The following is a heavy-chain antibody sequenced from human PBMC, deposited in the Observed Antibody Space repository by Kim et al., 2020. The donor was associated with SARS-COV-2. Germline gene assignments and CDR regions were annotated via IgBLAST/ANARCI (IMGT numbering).Heavy chain of an antibody. V-gene: IGHV1-69*02. D-gene: IGHD6-13*01. J-gene: IGHJ4*02. Sequence: AQKCQGRVTITADKSTSTAYMELSSLRSEDTAVYYCARPGYSSSFYYFDYWGQGTLVTVSS. CDR3: ARPGYSSSFYYFDY.